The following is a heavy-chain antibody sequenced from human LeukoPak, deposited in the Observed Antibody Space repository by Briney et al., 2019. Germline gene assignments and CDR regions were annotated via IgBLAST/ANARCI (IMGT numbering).Heavy chain of an antibody. CDR1: GGSISSGGYS. Sequence: PSQTLSLTCAVSGGSISSGGYSWSWIRQPAGRGLEWIGRIYTSGSTNYNPSLKSRVTISVDTSKNQFSLKLSSVTAADTAVYYCARDRDWGYYYYMDVWGKGTTVTVSS. D-gene: IGHD3-16*01. CDR3: ARDRDWGYYYYMDV. V-gene: IGHV4-61*02. CDR2: IYTSGST. J-gene: IGHJ6*03.